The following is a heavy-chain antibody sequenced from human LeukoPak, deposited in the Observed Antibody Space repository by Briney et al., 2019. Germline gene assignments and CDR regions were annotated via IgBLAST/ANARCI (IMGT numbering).Heavy chain of an antibody. Sequence: GGSLRLSCAASGFTFNGYVMNWVRQAPGKGLEWVSFISGSGGSTDYADSVKGRFTISRDNSKDTLYLQMNSLRAEDTALYYCAFQNTGHYFPFDYWGQGTLVTVSS. J-gene: IGHJ4*02. CDR3: AFQNTGHYFPFDY. V-gene: IGHV3-23*01. CDR2: ISGSGGST. D-gene: IGHD3-22*01. CDR1: GFTFNGYV.